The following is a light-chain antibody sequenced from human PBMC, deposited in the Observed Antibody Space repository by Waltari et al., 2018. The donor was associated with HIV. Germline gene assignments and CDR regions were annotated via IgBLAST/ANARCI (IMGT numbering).Light chain of an antibody. J-gene: IGLJ2*01. Sequence: QSALTQPASVSGSPGQSITISCTGTSSDVGGYNYVSRYQPHPDKAPKLLIYEVSSRPSGISSRFSGCKSANTASLTISGLQADDEADYYCSSYTSSSTLVFGGGTKLTV. CDR2: EVS. CDR3: SSYTSSSTLV. V-gene: IGLV2-14*01. CDR1: SSDVGGYNY.